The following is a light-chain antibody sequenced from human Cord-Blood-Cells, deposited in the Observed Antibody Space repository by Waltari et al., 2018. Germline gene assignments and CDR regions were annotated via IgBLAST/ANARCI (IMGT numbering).Light chain of an antibody. CDR2: QDS. CDR3: QACDSSTVV. CDR1: KLGDKY. J-gene: IGLJ2*01. Sequence: SYELTQPPSVSVSPGQTASITCSGDKLGDKYACWYQQKPGQSPALVIYQDSKRPSGLPERFSGSHSGNTATLTISGTQTMDEADYYCQACDSSTVVFGGGTKLTVL. V-gene: IGLV3-1*01.